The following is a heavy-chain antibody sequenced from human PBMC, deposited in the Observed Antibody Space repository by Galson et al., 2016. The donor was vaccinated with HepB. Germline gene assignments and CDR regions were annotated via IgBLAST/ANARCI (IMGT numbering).Heavy chain of an antibody. J-gene: IGHJ4*02. D-gene: IGHD1-26*01. Sequence: SLRLSCAASGFTFTNYAMNWVRQAPGKGLEWVSSIRGSGASTYYADSVKGRFTISRDNSKNTLFLQMNSLRAADTALYYCAKGREFEWALPASFDYWGQGTLLTVSS. CDR2: IRGSGAST. V-gene: IGHV3-23*01. CDR3: AKGREFEWALPASFDY. CDR1: GFTFTNYA.